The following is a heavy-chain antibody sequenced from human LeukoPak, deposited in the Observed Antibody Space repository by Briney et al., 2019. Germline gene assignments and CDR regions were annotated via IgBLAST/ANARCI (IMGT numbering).Heavy chain of an antibody. CDR3: ARDYGDYDNWFDP. CDR2: ISYDGSNK. V-gene: IGHV3-30-3*01. CDR1: GFTFSSYA. Sequence: GRSLRLSCAASGFTFSSYAMHWVRQAPGKGLEWVAVISYDGSNKYYADSVKGRFTISRDNSKNTLYLQMNSLRAEDTAVYYCARDYGDYDNWFDPWGQGTLVTVSS. J-gene: IGHJ5*02. D-gene: IGHD4-17*01.